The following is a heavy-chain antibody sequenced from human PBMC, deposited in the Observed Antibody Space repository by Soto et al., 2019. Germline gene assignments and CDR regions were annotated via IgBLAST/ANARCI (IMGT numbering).Heavy chain of an antibody. CDR2: IHPSSGST. CDR3: ARGREEESYGYFANYYYYYMDV. Sequence: ASVKVSCKASGYTFTSYYMHWVRQAPDQGLEWRGIIHPSSGSTSYAQKFQGRVTMTRDTSTSTVYMELSSLRSEDTAVYYCARGREEESYGYFANYYYYYMDVWGKGTTVTVSS. V-gene: IGHV1-46*03. J-gene: IGHJ6*03. CDR1: GYTFTSYY. D-gene: IGHD5-18*01.